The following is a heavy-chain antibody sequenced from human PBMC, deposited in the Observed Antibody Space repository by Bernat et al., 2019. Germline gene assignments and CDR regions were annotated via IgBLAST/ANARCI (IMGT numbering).Heavy chain of an antibody. V-gene: IGHV1-69*01. CDR3: AIDSDIVGVY. CDR2: SIPILGTA. D-gene: IGHD2-2*01. J-gene: IGHJ4*02. CDR1: GGTFSSYA. Sequence: QVQLVQSGAEVKKPGSSVKVSCKASGGTFSSYAISWVRQAPGQGLEWMGGSIPILGTANYAQRFQSSVTITANESTSTAYMELSSLRSEDTSLYYFAIDSDIVGVYWGQGTLVTVSS.